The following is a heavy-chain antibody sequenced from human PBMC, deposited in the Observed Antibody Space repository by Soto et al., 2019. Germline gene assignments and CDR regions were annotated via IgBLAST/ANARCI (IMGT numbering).Heavy chain of an antibody. Sequence: GGSLRLSCAASGFTFSSYAMHWVRQAPGKGLEWVAVISYDGSNKYYADSVKGRFTISRDNSKNTLYLQMNSLRAEDTAVYYCARDFGRGLPQGYGMDVWGQGTMVTVSS. CDR3: ARDFGRGLPQGYGMDV. V-gene: IGHV3-30-3*01. CDR1: GFTFSSYA. J-gene: IGHJ6*02. CDR2: ISYDGSNK. D-gene: IGHD3-10*01.